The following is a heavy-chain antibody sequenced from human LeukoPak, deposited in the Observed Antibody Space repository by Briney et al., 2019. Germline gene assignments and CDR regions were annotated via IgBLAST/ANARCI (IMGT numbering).Heavy chain of an antibody. CDR3: ASAHSLAEGWGSDLDY. D-gene: IGHD7-27*01. V-gene: IGHV1-2*02. Sequence: ASVKVSCKASGYTFTGYYMHWVRQAPGQGLEWMGWINPNSGGTNYAQKFQGRVTMTRDTSISTAYMELSRLRSDDTAVYYCASAHSLAEGWGSDLDYWGQGTLVTVSS. CDR2: INPNSGGT. CDR1: GYTFTGYY. J-gene: IGHJ4*02.